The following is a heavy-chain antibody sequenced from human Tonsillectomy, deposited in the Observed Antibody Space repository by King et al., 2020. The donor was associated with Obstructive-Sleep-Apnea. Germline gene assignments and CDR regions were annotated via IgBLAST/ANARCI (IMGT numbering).Heavy chain of an antibody. D-gene: IGHD3-16*01. CDR2: ISYDGSTE. CDR3: ARGKGDFYYGMDV. CDR1: GFTFSSSA. J-gene: IGHJ6*02. V-gene: IGHV3-30*09. Sequence: VQLVESGGGVVQPGRSLRLSCAASGFTFSSSAMHWVRQAPGKGLEWVAVISYDGSTEYYADSVKGRFAISRDTSKNMLYLQLNTLRAEDTAVYYCARGKGDFYYGMDVWGQGTTVTVSS.